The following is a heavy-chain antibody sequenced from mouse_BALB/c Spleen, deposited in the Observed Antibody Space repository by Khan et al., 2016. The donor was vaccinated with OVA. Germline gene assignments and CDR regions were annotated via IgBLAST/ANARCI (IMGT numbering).Heavy chain of an antibody. J-gene: IGHJ3*01. Sequence: QVQLQQSGAELVRPGSSVKISCKASGYAFSSYWMNWVKQRPGQGLEWIGQIYPGDGNTYYNGEFKGKATLTADKSSNTAYMQLSSLTSEDSAVYFCARLGYWFAYWGQGTLVTVSA. CDR3: ARLGYWFAY. CDR2: IYPGDGNT. D-gene: IGHD2-2*01. CDR1: GYAFSSYW. V-gene: IGHV1-80*01.